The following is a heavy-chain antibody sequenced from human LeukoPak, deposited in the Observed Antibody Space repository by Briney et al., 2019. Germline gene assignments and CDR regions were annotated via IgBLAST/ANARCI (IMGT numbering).Heavy chain of an antibody. J-gene: IGHJ4*02. CDR1: GLTVSSYG. D-gene: IGHD5-18*01. CDR3: ARPGYSYGYDFGY. CDR2: IWYDGSNK. Sequence: GGSLRLSCVASGLTVSSYGMHWVRQAPGKGLEWVAVIWYDGSNKYYADSVKGRFTISRDNSKNTLYLQMNSLRAEDTAVYYCARPGYSYGYDFGYWGQGTLVTVSS. V-gene: IGHV3-33*08.